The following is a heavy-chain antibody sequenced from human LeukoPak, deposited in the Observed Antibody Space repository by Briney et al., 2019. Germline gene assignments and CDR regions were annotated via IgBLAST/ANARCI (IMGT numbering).Heavy chain of an antibody. CDR1: GFTFSDHY. CDR2: IFHTGST. CDR3: ARGMWFDTLFSAFDV. J-gene: IGHJ3*01. D-gene: IGHD3-10*01. Sequence: GSLRLSCAASGFTFSDHYMDWVRQAPGKGLEWIGEIFHTGSTNYNPSVEGRVTISIDKSRNHFSLMLTSVTAADTALYYCARGMWFDTLFSAFDVWGQGTMVSVSS. V-gene: IGHV4-34*01.